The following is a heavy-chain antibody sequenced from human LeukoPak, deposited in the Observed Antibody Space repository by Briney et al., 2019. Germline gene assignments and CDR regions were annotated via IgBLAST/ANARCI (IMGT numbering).Heavy chain of an antibody. Sequence: ASVKVSCKASGYTFTSYYMHWVRQAPGQGLEWMGWINPNSGGTNYAQKFQGRVTMTRDTSISTAYMELSRLRSDDTAVYYCARAGTIGTTGVRFYWGQGTLVTVSS. J-gene: IGHJ4*02. D-gene: IGHD1-1*01. CDR1: GYTFTSYY. CDR2: INPNSGGT. V-gene: IGHV1-2*02. CDR3: ARAGTIGTTGVRFY.